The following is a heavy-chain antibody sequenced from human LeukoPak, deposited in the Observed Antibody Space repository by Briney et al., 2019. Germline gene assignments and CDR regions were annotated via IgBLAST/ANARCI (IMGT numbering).Heavy chain of an antibody. CDR1: GFTFSSYA. J-gene: IGHJ4*02. Sequence: GGSLRLSCAASGFTFSSYAMSWVRQAPGKGLEWVSAISGSGGNTYYADSVRGRFTISRDNSKNTLYLQMNSLRAEDTAVYYCAKIVGAAVGDYWGQGTLVTVSS. CDR2: ISGSGGNT. V-gene: IGHV3-23*01. D-gene: IGHD1-26*01. CDR3: AKIVGAAVGDY.